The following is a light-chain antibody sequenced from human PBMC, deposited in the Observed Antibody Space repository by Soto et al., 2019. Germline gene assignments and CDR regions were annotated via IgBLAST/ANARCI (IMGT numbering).Light chain of an antibody. CDR2: GAS. Sequence: MTQSPSTLSASVGDRVTITCRASQSVSSYLAWYQQKPGQAPRLLIYGASTRATGIPARFSGSGSGTEFTLTISSLQSEDFAVYYCQQYNNWPSWTFGQGTKVEIK. CDR3: QQYNNWPSWT. J-gene: IGKJ1*01. CDR1: QSVSSY. V-gene: IGKV3-15*01.